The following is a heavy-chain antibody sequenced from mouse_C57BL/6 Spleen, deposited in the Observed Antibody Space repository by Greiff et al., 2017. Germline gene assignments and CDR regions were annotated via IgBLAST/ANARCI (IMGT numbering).Heavy chain of an antibody. CDR3: ARRGVPMDY. Sequence: QVQLQQSGAELARPGASVKLSCKASGYTFTSYGISWVKQRTGQGLEWIGEIYPRSGNTYYNEKFKGKATLTADKSSSTAYMELRSLTSEDSAVYFCARRGVPMDYWGQGTSVTVSS. V-gene: IGHV1-81*01. J-gene: IGHJ4*01. CDR1: GYTFTSYG. CDR2: IYPRSGNT.